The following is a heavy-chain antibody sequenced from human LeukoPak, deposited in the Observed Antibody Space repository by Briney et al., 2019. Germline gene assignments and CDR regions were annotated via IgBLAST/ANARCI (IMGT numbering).Heavy chain of an antibody. V-gene: IGHV1-69*13. J-gene: IGHJ6*04. CDR3: ARARYDYVWGSYRYTEYYYYYGMDV. D-gene: IGHD3-16*02. CDR1: GGTFSSYA. CDR2: IIPIFGTA. Sequence: AASVKVSCKASGGTFSSYAISWVRQAPGQGLEWMGGIIPIFGTANYAQKFQGRVTITADESTSTAYVELSSLRSEDTAVYYCARARYDYVWGSYRYTEYYYYYGMDVWGKGTTVTVSS.